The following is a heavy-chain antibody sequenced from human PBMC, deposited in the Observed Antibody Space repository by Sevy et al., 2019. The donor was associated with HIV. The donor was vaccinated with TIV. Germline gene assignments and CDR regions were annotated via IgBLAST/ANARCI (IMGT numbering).Heavy chain of an antibody. CDR3: ARGGSAVTGTTFVLAFDI. Sequence: SQTLSLTCAISGDSVSGHSAAWNRIRQSPSRGLEWLGRTYYRSKWYTDFAVSVKSRITINPDTSKNQFSLHLNSVTPEDTAMYYCARGGSAVTGTTFVLAFDIWGQGTMVTVSS. V-gene: IGHV6-1*01. J-gene: IGHJ3*02. D-gene: IGHD1-20*01. CDR1: GDSVSGHSAA. CDR2: TYYRSKWYT.